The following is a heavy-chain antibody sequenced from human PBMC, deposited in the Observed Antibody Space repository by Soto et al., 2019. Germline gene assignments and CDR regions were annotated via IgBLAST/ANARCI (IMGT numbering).Heavy chain of an antibody. J-gene: IGHJ4*02. Sequence: PGGSLRLSCAASGFTFSSYGMHWVRQAPGKGLEWVAVIWYDGSNKYYADSVKGRFTISRDNSKNTLYLQMNSLRAEDTAVYYCARDMWDIVVVPAAINYWGQGTLVTVSS. D-gene: IGHD2-2*02. CDR3: ARDMWDIVVVPAAINY. CDR2: IWYDGSNK. V-gene: IGHV3-33*01. CDR1: GFTFSSYG.